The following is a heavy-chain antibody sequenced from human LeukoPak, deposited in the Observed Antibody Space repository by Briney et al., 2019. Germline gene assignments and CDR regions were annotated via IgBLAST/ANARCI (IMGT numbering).Heavy chain of an antibody. CDR1: GGSISSGSYY. CDR3: ARDRPPLGLGTGWFDP. J-gene: IGHJ5*02. CDR2: IYTSGST. D-gene: IGHD7-27*01. Sequence: SQTLSLTCTVSGGSISSGSYYWSWIRQPAGKGLEWIGRIYTSGSTNYNPSLKSRVTISVDTSKNQFSLKLSSVTAADTAVYYCARDRPPLGLGTGWFDPWGQGTLVTVSS. V-gene: IGHV4-61*02.